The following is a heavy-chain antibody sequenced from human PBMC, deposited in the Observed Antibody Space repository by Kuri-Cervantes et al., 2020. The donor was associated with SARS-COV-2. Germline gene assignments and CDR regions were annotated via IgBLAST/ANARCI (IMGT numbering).Heavy chain of an antibody. CDR1: GFTFSSYS. CDR2: ISSSSSYI. CDR3: ARDPPSPYCSGGSCRTDV. D-gene: IGHD2-15*01. J-gene: IGHJ6*02. Sequence: GGSLRLSCAASGFTFSSYSMNWVRQAPGKGLEWVSSISSSSSYIYYADSAKGRFTISRDNAKNSLYLQMNSLRAGDTAVYYCARDPPSPYCSGGSCRTDVWGQGTTVTVSS. V-gene: IGHV3-21*01.